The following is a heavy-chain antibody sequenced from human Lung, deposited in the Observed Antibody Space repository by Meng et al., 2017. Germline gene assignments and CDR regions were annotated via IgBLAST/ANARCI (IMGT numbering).Heavy chain of an antibody. CDR1: GGSFSDYY. CDR2: INHSGST. J-gene: IGHJ4*02. V-gene: IGHV4-34*01. D-gene: IGHD4-11*01. CDR3: ARGPTTMAHDFDY. Sequence: QVQLQQWGEGLLQPSETLSPPCVVSGGSFSDYYWSWIRQPPGKGLEWIGEINHSGSTNYNPSLESRATISVDTSQNNLSLKLSSVTAADSAVYYCARGPTTMAHDFDYWGQGTLVTVSS.